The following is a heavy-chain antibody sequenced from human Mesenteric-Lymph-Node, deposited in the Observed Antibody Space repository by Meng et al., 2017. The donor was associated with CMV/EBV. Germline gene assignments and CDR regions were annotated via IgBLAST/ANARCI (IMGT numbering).Heavy chain of an antibody. CDR2: ITGSGTVT. V-gene: IGHV3-23*01. Sequence: GGSLRLSCAASGFTFSSYAMHWVRQAPGKGLEWVSTITGSGTVTYYADSVKGRFIISRDSSKNTLSLQMHSLRADDTAIYYCARAYSSSSGGFESWGQGTLVTVSS. CDR3: ARAYSSSSGGFES. CDR1: GFTFSSYA. J-gene: IGHJ4*02. D-gene: IGHD6-6*01.